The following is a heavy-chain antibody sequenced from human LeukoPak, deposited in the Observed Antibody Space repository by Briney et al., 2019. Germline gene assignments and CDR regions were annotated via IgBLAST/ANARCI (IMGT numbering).Heavy chain of an antibody. CDR3: ARVGYYDFWSGFRDPYYYYMDV. CDR2: RSPNSGNT. CDR1: GYTFTSYD. J-gene: IGHJ6*03. D-gene: IGHD3-3*01. Sequence: ASVKVSCKASGYTFTSYDINWVRQATGQGLEWMGWRSPNSGNTGYAQKCQGRVTITRNTSISTAYMELSSLRSEDTAVYYCARVGYYDFWSGFRDPYYYYMDVWGKGTTVTVSS. V-gene: IGHV1-8*03.